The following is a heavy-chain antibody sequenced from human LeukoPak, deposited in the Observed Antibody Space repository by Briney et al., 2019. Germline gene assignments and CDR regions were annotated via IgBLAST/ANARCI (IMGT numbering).Heavy chain of an antibody. CDR1: GGSFSGYY. V-gene: IGHV4-34*01. CDR3: AKDLHYDILTGTLAFLFDY. Sequence: SETLSLTCAVYGGSFSGYYWSWIRQPPGKGLEWIGEINHSGSTNYNPSLKSRVTISVDTSKNQFSLRLSSVTAADTAVYYCAKDLHYDILTGTLAFLFDYWGQGTLVTVSS. CDR2: INHSGST. J-gene: IGHJ4*02. D-gene: IGHD3-9*01.